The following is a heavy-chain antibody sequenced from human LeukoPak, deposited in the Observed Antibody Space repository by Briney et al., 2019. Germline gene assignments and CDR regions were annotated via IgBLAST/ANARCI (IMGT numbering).Heavy chain of an antibody. CDR1: GFTFSSYG. CDR3: AKDMYPRYYYDSSGYYPLDY. V-gene: IGHV3-30*18. Sequence: PGGSLRLSCAASGFTFSSYGMHWARQAPGKGLEWVAVISYDGSDKYYADSVKGRFTISRDNSKNTLYLQMNSLRAEDTAVYYCAKDMYPRYYYDSSGYYPLDYWGQGTLVTVPS. D-gene: IGHD3-22*01. J-gene: IGHJ4*02. CDR2: ISYDGSDK.